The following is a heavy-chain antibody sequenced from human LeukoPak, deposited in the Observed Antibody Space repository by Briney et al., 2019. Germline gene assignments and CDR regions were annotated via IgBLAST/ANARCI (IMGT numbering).Heavy chain of an antibody. J-gene: IGHJ4*02. CDR1: GGSISSGSYY. CDR2: IYTSGST. Sequence: SETLSLTCTVSGGSISSGSYYWSWIRQPAGKGLEWIGRIYTSGSTNYNPSLKSRVTISVDTSKNQFSLKLSSVTAADTAVYYCARDRPYYYGSGSYSPPAIDYWGQGTLVTVSS. CDR3: ARDRPYYYGSGSYSPPAIDY. V-gene: IGHV4-61*02. D-gene: IGHD3-10*01.